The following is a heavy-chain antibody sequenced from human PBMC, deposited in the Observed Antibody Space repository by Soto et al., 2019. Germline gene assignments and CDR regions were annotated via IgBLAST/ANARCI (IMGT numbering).Heavy chain of an antibody. J-gene: IGHJ6*02. V-gene: IGHV1-69*13. Sequence: ASVKVSCKASRVAFSKFIVTWVRQAPGLGLEWVGGIIPIFGTANYAQKFQGRVTITADESTSTSYMEVNNLRSEDTAVYYCAKARYSSPMGYYYGMDVWGQGTTVTVSS. D-gene: IGHD6-19*01. CDR1: RVAFSKFI. CDR3: AKARYSSPMGYYYGMDV. CDR2: IIPIFGTA.